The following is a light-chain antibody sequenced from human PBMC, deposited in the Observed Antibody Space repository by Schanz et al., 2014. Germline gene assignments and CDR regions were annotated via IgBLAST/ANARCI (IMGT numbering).Light chain of an antibody. J-gene: IGLJ2*01. CDR2: DVS. Sequence: QSALTQPASVSGSPGQSITISCTGTSSDVGNYNYVSWYQKHPGKAPKLMIYDVSNRPSGVSNRFSGSKSGNTAFLTISGLQAEDEADYYCSSYTSSSTLVVFGGGTKVTVL. CDR1: SSDVGNYNY. V-gene: IGLV2-14*01. CDR3: SSYTSSSTLVV.